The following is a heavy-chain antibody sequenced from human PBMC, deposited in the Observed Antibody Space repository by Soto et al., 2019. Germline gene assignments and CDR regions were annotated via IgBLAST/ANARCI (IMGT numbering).Heavy chain of an antibody. J-gene: IGHJ4*02. Sequence: LRLSCVGSGFTFISYAMSWVRQAPGKGLEWVSAISGSGGNTYYADSVKGRFTISRDNSKNTLYLQMNSLRAEDTAVYYCAKDLDGGASYDFWHYWGQGTLVTVSS. V-gene: IGHV3-23*01. CDR2: ISGSGGNT. CDR3: AKDLDGGASYDFWHY. CDR1: GFTFISYA. D-gene: IGHD3-3*01.